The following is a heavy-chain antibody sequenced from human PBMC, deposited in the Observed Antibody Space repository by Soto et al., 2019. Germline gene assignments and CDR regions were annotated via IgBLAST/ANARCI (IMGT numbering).Heavy chain of an antibody. J-gene: IGHJ6*03. Sequence: GGSLRLSCAASGFTFSSYSMNWVRQAPGKGLEWVSYISSSSSTIYYADSVKGRFTISRDNAKNSLYPQMNSLRAEDTAVYYCARANVDTAMVRYYYYYMDVWGKGTTVTVSS. D-gene: IGHD5-18*01. CDR2: ISSSSSTI. CDR1: GFTFSSYS. CDR3: ARANVDTAMVRYYYYYMDV. V-gene: IGHV3-48*01.